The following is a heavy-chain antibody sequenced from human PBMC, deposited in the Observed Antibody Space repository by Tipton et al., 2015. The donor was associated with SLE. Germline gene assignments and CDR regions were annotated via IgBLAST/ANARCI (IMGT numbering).Heavy chain of an antibody. CDR2: LSTSGRT. V-gene: IGHV4-61*02. CDR1: GGSISRGSYY. Sequence: TLSLTCTVSGGSISRGSYYWSWIRQPAGKGLEWIGRLSTSGRTNYIPSLKSRLTISGDTSKNQVFLSLNSGTAADTAVYYCARGRLYSSSNWYHFDYWGQGALVTVSS. CDR3: ARGRLYSSSNWYHFDY. D-gene: IGHD6-13*01. J-gene: IGHJ4*02.